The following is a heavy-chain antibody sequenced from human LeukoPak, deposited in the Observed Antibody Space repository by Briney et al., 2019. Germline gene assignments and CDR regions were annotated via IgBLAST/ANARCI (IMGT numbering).Heavy chain of an antibody. CDR2: ISSSGST. Sequence: SETLSLTCTVSGDSISSGDYYWGWIRQPAGKGLEWIGRISSSGSTNYNPSLKSRVTISVDTSKNQFSLKLSSVTAADTAVYFCARGPYSYDSSGAFDIWGQGTMVTVSS. CDR1: GDSISSGDYY. CDR3: ARGPYSYDSSGAFDI. V-gene: IGHV4-61*02. J-gene: IGHJ3*02. D-gene: IGHD3-22*01.